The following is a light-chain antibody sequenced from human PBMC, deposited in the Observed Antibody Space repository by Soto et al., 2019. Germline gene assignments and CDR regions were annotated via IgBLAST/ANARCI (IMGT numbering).Light chain of an antibody. CDR2: GGF. Sequence: IVLTQSPATLSLSPGERATLSCGASPSVTNFLAWYQQSPGQAPPLLGSGGFNRATGTPATFSASGSGTDFTLTISSLAPPDSAVYYGQQRNVWPTVTFGQGTRLEIK. V-gene: IGKV3-11*01. CDR1: PSVTNF. J-gene: IGKJ5*01. CDR3: QQRNVWPTVT.